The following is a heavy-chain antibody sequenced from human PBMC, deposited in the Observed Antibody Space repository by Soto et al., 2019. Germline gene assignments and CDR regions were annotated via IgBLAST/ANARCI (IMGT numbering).Heavy chain of an antibody. J-gene: IGHJ5*02. CDR3: ARYKQDEALGYSSGWYPWFDP. D-gene: IGHD6-19*01. V-gene: IGHV4-31*03. Sequence: QVQLQESGPGLVKPSQTLSLTCTVSGGSISSGGYYWSWIRQHPGKGLEWIGYIYYSGSTYYKPSLKSRVTISVDTSKNQFSLKLSSVTAADTAVYYCARYKQDEALGYSSGWYPWFDPWGQGTLVTVSS. CDR1: GGSISSGGYY. CDR2: IYYSGST.